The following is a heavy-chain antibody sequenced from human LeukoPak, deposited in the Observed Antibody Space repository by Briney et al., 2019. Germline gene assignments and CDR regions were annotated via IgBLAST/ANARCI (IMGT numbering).Heavy chain of an antibody. D-gene: IGHD4-17*01. CDR3: ARGPDYGDRLDYFDY. CDR2: VKKDGKQ. Sequence: GGSLRLSCAASGCTFTRHWMGRVRQAPGTGLEWVASVKKDGKQYSVVYVNGRFIISSINGRNSLSFQISTLRVEDTALYCCARGPDYGDRLDYFDYWGQGTLVTVSS. CDR1: GCTFTRHW. V-gene: IGHV3-7*01. J-gene: IGHJ4*02.